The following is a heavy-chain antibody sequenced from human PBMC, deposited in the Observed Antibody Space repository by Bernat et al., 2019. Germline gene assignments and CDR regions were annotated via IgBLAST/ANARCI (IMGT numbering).Heavy chain of an antibody. D-gene: IGHD1-26*01. V-gene: IGHV3-73*01. CDR3: TGGPSAYGMDV. Sequence: EVQLVESGGGLLQPGGSLKLSCAASGFTFSGSTIHWVRQASGKGLEWVGRIRSKGNRYATAYVASVKGRFIISRDDSKNTAYLQMNSLKTEDTAVYYCTGGPSAYGMDVWGQGTTVTVSS. J-gene: IGHJ6*02. CDR1: GFTFSGST. CDR2: IRSKGNRYAT.